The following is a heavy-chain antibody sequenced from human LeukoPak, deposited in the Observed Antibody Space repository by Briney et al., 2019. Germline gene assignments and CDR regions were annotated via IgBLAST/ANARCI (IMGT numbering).Heavy chain of an antibody. Sequence: GSLRLSCAASGFTFSSYAMSWVRQAPGKGLEWIGEINHSGSTNYNPSLKSRVTISVDTSKNQFSLKLSSVTAADTAVYYCAKDSSGGMDVWGKGTTVTVSS. J-gene: IGHJ6*03. D-gene: IGHD6-25*01. V-gene: IGHV4-34*01. CDR3: AKDSSGGMDV. CDR1: GFTFSSYA. CDR2: INHSGST.